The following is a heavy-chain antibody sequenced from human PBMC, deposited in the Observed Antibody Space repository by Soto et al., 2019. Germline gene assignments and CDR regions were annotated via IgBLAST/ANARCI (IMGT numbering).Heavy chain of an antibody. D-gene: IGHD4-17*01. J-gene: IGHJ6*02. V-gene: IGHV4-59*02. Sequence: SETLSLTCTVSGGSVSSYYWSWLRQPPGKGLEWIGYIYYSGSTNYNPSLKSRVTISVDTSKNQFSLKLSSVTAADTAVYYCASNTYTYGDSNFWGQGTTVTVS. CDR1: GGSVSSYY. CDR2: IYYSGST. CDR3: ASNTYTYGDSNF.